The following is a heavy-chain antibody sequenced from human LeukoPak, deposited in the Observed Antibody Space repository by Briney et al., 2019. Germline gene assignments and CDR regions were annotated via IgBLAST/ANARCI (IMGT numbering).Heavy chain of an antibody. Sequence: GGSLRLSCAASGFTFSSYAMHWVRQAPGKGLEWVAVISYDGSNKYYADSVKGRFTISRDNSKNTLYLQMNSLRAEDTAVYYCARVIQLWLPAGYFDYWGQGTLVTVSS. J-gene: IGHJ4*02. CDR2: ISYDGSNK. V-gene: IGHV3-30*04. CDR1: GFTFSSYA. D-gene: IGHD5-18*01. CDR3: ARVIQLWLPAGYFDY.